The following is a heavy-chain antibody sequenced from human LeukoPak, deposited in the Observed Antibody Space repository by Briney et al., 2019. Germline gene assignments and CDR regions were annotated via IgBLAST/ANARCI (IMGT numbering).Heavy chain of an antibody. CDR1: GFTFSGYG. V-gene: IGHV3-33*01. Sequence: SGGSLRLSCEASGFTFSGYGMHWVRQAPGKGLEWVSGTWYHGNNKYYADSVKGRFTISRDNSKNTLYLQMNSLRAEDTAVYYCARDLVSSSSSRDYYYAVDVWGQGTTVTVSS. D-gene: IGHD6-6*01. J-gene: IGHJ6*02. CDR2: TWYHGNNK. CDR3: ARDLVSSSSSRDYYYAVDV.